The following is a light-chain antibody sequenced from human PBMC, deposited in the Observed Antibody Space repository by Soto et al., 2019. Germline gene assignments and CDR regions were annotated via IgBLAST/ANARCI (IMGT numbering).Light chain of an antibody. V-gene: IGLV2-14*01. CDR3: SSYTSSSTRV. CDR1: SSDVGGYNY. CDR2: EVS. Sequence: QSALTQPASVSGSPGQSITISCTGTSSDVGGYNYVSWYQQHPGKAPKLMIYEVSNRPSGVSNRFSGSKSDNTASLTISGLQAEDEADYYCSSYTSSSTRVFGGGTKLPVL. J-gene: IGLJ2*01.